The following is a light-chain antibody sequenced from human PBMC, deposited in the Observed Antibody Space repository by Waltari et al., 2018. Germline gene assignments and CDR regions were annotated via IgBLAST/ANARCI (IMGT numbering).Light chain of an antibody. V-gene: IGLV2-11*01. CDR2: DVF. CDR3: CSYAGTYRWV. J-gene: IGLJ3*02. Sequence: QSALTQPRSVSGSPGQSVTLSCTGTSSNVGTYNYVSWYQQLPGKAPKLMIADVFKRPSGVPDRFSGSKSGYTASLTISGLQAEDEADYYCCSYAGTYRWVFGGGTKVTVL. CDR1: SSNVGTYNY.